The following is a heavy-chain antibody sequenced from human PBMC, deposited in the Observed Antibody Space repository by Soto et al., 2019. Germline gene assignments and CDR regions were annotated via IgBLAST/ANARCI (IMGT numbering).Heavy chain of an antibody. CDR1: GYTFTSYD. CDR3: ARGRIKGGTNGVGFY. CDR2: MNPNSGNT. Sequence: ASVKVSCKASGYTFTSYDINWLRQATGQGLEWMGWMNPNSGNTGYAQKFQGRVTMTRNTSISTAYMELSSLRSEDTAVYYCARGRIKGGTNGVGFYWGQGTLVTVSS. D-gene: IGHD2-8*01. J-gene: IGHJ4*02. V-gene: IGHV1-8*01.